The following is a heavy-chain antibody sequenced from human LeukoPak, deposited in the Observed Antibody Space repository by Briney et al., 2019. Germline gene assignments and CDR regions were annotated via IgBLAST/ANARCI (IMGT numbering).Heavy chain of an antibody. CDR2: INHSGST. J-gene: IGHJ5*02. Sequence: PGGSLRLSCAASGFTFSSYAMSWVRQPPGKGLEWIGEINHSGSTNYNPSLKSRVTISVDTSKNQFSLKLSSVTAADTAVYYCASSALEASQTSGYAPQRKNWFDPWGQGTLVTVSS. D-gene: IGHD2-15*01. CDR3: ASSALEASQTSGYAPQRKNWFDP. CDR1: GFTFSSYA. V-gene: IGHV4-34*01.